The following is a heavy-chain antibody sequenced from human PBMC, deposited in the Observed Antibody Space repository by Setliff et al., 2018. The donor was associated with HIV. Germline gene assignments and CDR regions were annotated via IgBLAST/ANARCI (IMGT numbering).Heavy chain of an antibody. D-gene: IGHD6-25*01. CDR2: IYSDGNT. J-gene: IGHJ4*02. CDR3: ARSRPYNSALDY. CDR1: GFTVYSYY. V-gene: IGHV3-66*02. Sequence: PGGSLRLSCAASGFTVYSYYMSWVRQAPGKGLEWVSVIYSDGNTYYADSVKGRFTLSRDNSKNTVYLQVGSLRPDDTAMYYCARSRPYNSALDYWGQGTLVTVSS.